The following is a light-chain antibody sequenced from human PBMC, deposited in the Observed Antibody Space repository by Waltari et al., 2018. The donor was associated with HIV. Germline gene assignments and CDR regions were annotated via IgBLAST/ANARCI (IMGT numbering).Light chain of an antibody. CDR3: QHCGDASNT. J-gene: IGKJ2*01. Sequence: EIVLTQSPGTLSLSPGERATLSCRASQIIGNAYLAWYQQKTGQAPRLLISGASSRANGCPDRFSGSGSETDFTLTISRLEPEDFAVYYCQHCGDASNTFGQGSKLEV. V-gene: IGKV3-20*01. CDR2: GAS. CDR1: QIIGNAY.